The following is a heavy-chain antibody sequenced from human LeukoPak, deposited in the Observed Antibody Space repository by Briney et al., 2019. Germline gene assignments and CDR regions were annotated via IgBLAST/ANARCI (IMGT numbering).Heavy chain of an antibody. Sequence: GSLRLSCAASGFAFSSYGMHWVRQPPGKGLEWIGEINHSGSTNYNPSLKSRVTISVDTSKNQFSLKLSSVTAADTAVYYCARSLIGDYYYYYMDVWGKGTTVTISS. CDR1: GFAFSSYG. CDR3: ARSLIGDYYYYYMDV. J-gene: IGHJ6*03. V-gene: IGHV4-34*01. D-gene: IGHD3-10*01. CDR2: INHSGST.